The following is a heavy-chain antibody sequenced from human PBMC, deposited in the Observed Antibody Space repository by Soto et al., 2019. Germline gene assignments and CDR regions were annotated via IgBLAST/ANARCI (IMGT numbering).Heavy chain of an antibody. J-gene: IGHJ4*02. CDR2: ISNDGNTR. D-gene: IGHD5-12*01. CDR1: GFTFTNYA. V-gene: IGHV3-30*04. CDR3: AASRTSASGSPIAY. Sequence: QVQLVESGGGAGQPGRSLRLSCAASGFTFTNYAMHWVRQAPGKGLEWVAVISNDGNTRYYAESVKGRFSISRDNLNNTLYVQVNTLKNEDTAVYYCAASRTSASGSPIAYWGQGTLVTVSS.